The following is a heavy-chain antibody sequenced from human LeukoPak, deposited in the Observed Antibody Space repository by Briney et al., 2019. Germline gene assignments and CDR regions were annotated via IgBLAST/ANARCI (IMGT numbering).Heavy chain of an antibody. CDR3: ARDVAYYDFWSGSHPNDY. J-gene: IGHJ4*02. D-gene: IGHD3-3*01. V-gene: IGHV1-2*02. CDR2: INPNSGGT. Sequence: ASVKVSCKASGYTFTGYYMHWVRQAPGQGLEWMGWINPNSGGTNYAQKLQGRVTMTTDTSTSTAYMELRSLRSDDTAVYYCARDVAYYDFWSGSHPNDYWGQGTLVTVSS. CDR1: GYTFTGYY.